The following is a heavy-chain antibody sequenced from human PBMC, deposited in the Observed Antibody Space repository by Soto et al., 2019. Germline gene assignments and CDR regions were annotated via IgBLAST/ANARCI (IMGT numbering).Heavy chain of an antibody. V-gene: IGHV4-59*08. CDR2: IYYSGTT. Sequence: SETLSLTCTVSGGSMNTYYWGWFRQPPGKGLERIGYIYYSGTTTYSPSLKSRVTIAVDTSKNQFSLKLNSVTAADTAVYYCARLGGYYQAFDQWGQGSLVTVSS. CDR1: GGSMNTYY. CDR3: ARLGGYYQAFDQ. D-gene: IGHD3-22*01. J-gene: IGHJ4*02.